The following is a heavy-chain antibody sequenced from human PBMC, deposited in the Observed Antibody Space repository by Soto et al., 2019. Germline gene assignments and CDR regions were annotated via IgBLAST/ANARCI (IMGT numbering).Heavy chain of an antibody. V-gene: IGHV3-48*01. Sequence: EVQLVESGGGLVQPGGSLRLSCATSGFILSDCAMNWVRQAPGKGLEWVSYISSRSSVIDYADSVKGRFTVSRDNARNSLYLKMNRLRAEETAVYYCARDLSWGSNWYYYMDVWGKGTTGTVSS. J-gene: IGHJ6*03. CDR3: ARDLSWGSNWYYYMDV. CDR2: ISSRSSVI. CDR1: GFILSDCA. D-gene: IGHD7-27*01.